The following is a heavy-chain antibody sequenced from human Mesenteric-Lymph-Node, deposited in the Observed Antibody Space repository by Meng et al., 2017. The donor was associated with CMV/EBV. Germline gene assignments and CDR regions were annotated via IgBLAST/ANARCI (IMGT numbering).Heavy chain of an antibody. V-gene: IGHV3-74*01. CDR1: GFSFSVYW. D-gene: IGHD6-19*01. CDR2: INSDGSST. CDR3: ARPFDYSRGWFDC. Sequence: GGSLRLSCAVSGFSFSVYWMHWVRQVPGKGLVWVSRINSDGSSTSYADSVKGRFTISRDNAKSTLYLQMNSLGVEDTAVYYCARPFDYSRGWFDCWGQGTLVTVSS. J-gene: IGHJ4*02.